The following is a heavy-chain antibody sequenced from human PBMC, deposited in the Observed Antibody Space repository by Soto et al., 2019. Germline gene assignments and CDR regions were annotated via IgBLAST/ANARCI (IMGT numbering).Heavy chain of an antibody. Sequence: PSETLSLTCTVSGGSISSSSYYWGWIRQPPGKGLEWIGSIYYSGSTYYNPSLKSRVTISVDTSKNQFSLKLSSVTAADTAVYYCARHVSNYDFWSGETDYYYMDVWGKGTTVTVSS. J-gene: IGHJ6*03. CDR1: GGSISSSSYY. CDR3: ARHVSNYDFWSGETDYYYMDV. V-gene: IGHV4-39*01. CDR2: IYYSGST. D-gene: IGHD3-3*01.